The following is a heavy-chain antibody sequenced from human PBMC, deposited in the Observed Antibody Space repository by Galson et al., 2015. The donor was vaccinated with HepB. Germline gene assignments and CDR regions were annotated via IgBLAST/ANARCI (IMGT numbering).Heavy chain of an antibody. CDR1: GYTFTGYY. V-gene: IGHV1-2*06. CDR3: ARGRFFAGEGYYYYMDV. D-gene: IGHD3-3*01. J-gene: IGHJ6*03. CDR2: INPNSGGT. Sequence: SVKVSCKASGYTFTGYYMHWVRQAPGQGLEWMGRINPNSGGTNYAQKFQGRVTMTRDTSISTAYMELSRLRSDDTAVYYCARGRFFAGEGYYYYMDVWGKGTTVTVSS.